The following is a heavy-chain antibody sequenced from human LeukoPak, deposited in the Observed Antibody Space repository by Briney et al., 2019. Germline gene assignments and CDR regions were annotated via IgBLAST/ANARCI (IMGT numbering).Heavy chain of an antibody. J-gene: IGHJ6*04. D-gene: IGHD3-16*02. CDR1: GFTFSSYG. CDR3: ARAPWDYVWGSYRYTGYYYGMDV. Sequence: GRSVRLSCAASGFTFSSYGMLWVRQAPGRGLEWVADIWYDGSNKYYADSVKGRFTIYRDNSKNTLYLQMNSLRAEDTAVYYCARAPWDYVWGSYRYTGYYYGMDVWGKGTTVTVSS. V-gene: IGHV3-33*01. CDR2: IWYDGSNK.